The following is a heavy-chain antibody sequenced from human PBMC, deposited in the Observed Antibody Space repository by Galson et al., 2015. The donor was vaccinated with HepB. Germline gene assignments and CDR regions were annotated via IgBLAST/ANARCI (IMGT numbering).Heavy chain of an antibody. Sequence: CAISGDSVSSNTAAWNWIRQSPSGGLEWLGRIYYRSKWYNNYAVSVKSRIIINPDTSRNQFSLQLNSVTPEDTAVYFCTRGLSADMAMDHWGQGTMVTVSS. J-gene: IGHJ4*02. D-gene: IGHD5-24*01. V-gene: IGHV6-1*01. CDR2: IYYRSKWYN. CDR1: GDSVSSNTAA. CDR3: TRGLSADMAMDH.